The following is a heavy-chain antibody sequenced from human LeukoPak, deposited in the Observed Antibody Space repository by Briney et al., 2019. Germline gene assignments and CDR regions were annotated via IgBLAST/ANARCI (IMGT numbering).Heavy chain of an antibody. CDR2: TYYSGST. CDR1: GGSISSGDYY. V-gene: IGHV4-30-4*08. CDR3: ARDGRRYSNYVRDY. D-gene: IGHD4-11*01. J-gene: IGHJ4*02. Sequence: SETLSLTCTVSGGSISSGDYYWSWIRQPPGEGLEWIGYTYYSGSTYYNPSLKSRATISVDTSKNQFSLKLSSVTAADTAVYYCARDGRRYSNYVRDYWGQGTLVTVSS.